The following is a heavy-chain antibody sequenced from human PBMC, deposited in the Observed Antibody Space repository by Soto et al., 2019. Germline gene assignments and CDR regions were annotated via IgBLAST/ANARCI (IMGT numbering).Heavy chain of an antibody. Sequence: ASVKVSCKASGYTFTSYAMHWVRQAPGQRLEWMGWINAGNGNTKYSQKFQGRVTITRDTSASTAYMELSSLRSEDTAVYYCARDVPLWYYYDSMPISFDYWGQGTLVTVSS. CDR2: INAGNGNT. J-gene: IGHJ4*02. V-gene: IGHV1-3*01. CDR1: GYTFTSYA. CDR3: ARDVPLWYYYDSMPISFDY. D-gene: IGHD3-22*01.